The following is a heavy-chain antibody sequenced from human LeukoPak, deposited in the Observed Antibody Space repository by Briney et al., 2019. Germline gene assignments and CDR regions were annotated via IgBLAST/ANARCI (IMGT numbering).Heavy chain of an antibody. V-gene: IGHV3-7*04. CDR3: ARPPPRRDGSGWNYFDY. CDR1: GFTFSYCW. D-gene: IGHD6-19*01. J-gene: IGHJ4*02. Sequence: GGSLRLSCAASGFTFSYCWMSWVRQAPGKGLEWVANIKQDGSEKNYVDSVKGRFTISRDNAKNSLYLQMNSPRAEDTAVYYCARPPPRRDGSGWNYFDYWGQGTLVTVSS. CDR2: IKQDGSEK.